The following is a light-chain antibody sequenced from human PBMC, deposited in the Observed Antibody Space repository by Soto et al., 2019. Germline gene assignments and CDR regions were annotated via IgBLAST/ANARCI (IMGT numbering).Light chain of an antibody. CDR2: DAS. CDR3: QQRSNRLT. CDR1: QSVSSY. Sequence: EIVLTQSPATLSLSPGERATLSCRASQSVSSYLAWYQQKPGQAPRLLLYDASNRATGIPARCSGSGSGTDFTLTISSLEAEDFAVYYCQQRSNRLTFGGGTKVDIK. V-gene: IGKV3-11*01. J-gene: IGKJ4*01.